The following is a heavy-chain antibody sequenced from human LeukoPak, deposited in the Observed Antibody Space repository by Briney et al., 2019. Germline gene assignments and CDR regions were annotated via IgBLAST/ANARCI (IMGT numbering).Heavy chain of an antibody. CDR2: INPSGGST. CDR3: ARGTYYYDSSGYYYGPDY. CDR1: GYTFTSHH. D-gene: IGHD3-22*01. Sequence: ASVKVSCKASGYTFTSHHMHWVRQAPGQGLEWMGIINPSGGSTNYAQKFQGRVIMTRDMSTSTVYMELSSLRSEDTAVYYCARGTYYYDSSGYYYGPDYWGQGTLVTVSS. V-gene: IGHV1-46*01. J-gene: IGHJ4*02.